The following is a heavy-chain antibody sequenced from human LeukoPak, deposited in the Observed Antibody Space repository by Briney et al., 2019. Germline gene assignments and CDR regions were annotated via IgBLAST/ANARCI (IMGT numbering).Heavy chain of an antibody. Sequence: GGSLRLSWAASGFTFSSYGMHWVRQAAGKGLEWVAFIRYDGSNKYYADSVKGRFTISRDNAKNSLYLQMNSLRAEDTAVYYCARDDVYSSGWYCWGQGTLVTVSS. CDR3: ARDDVYSSGWYC. D-gene: IGHD6-19*01. CDR2: IRYDGSNK. J-gene: IGHJ4*02. V-gene: IGHV3-30*02. CDR1: GFTFSSYG.